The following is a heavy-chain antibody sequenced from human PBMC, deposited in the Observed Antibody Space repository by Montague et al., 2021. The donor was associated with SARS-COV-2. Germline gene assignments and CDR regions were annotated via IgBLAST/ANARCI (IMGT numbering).Heavy chain of an antibody. D-gene: IGHD3-9*01. J-gene: IGHJ4*02. V-gene: IGHV3-30*04. CDR3: ARAAGNYDILTGYYDY. Sequence: SLRLSCPASGFTFSSYAMHWVRQAPGKGLEWVPVISYDGSNKYYADSVKGRFTISRDNSKNTLYLQMNSLRAEDTAVYYCARAAGNYDILTGYYDYWGQGTLVTVAS. CDR1: GFTFSSYA. CDR2: ISYDGSNK.